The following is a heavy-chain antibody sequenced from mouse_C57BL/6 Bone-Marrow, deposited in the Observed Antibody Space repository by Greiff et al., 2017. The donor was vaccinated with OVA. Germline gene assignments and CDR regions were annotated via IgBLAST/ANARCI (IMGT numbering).Heavy chain of an antibody. Sequence: QVQLQQSGPELVKPGASVKLSCKSSGYAFSSSWMNWVKQRPGKGLEWIGRIYPGDGDTNYNGKFKGNATLTADKSCSTAYMQLSSLTSEDSAVYFCALTETRYWDLEVWGTGTTVTVSS. D-gene: IGHD4-1*01. J-gene: IGHJ1*03. CDR2: IYPGDGDT. CDR3: ALTETRYWDLEV. V-gene: IGHV1-82*01. CDR1: GYAFSSSW.